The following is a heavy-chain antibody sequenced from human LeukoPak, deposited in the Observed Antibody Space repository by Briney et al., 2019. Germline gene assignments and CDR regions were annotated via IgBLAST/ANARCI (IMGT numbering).Heavy chain of an antibody. Sequence: GGSLRLSCAASGFTFSSYSMIWVRQAPGKGLEWVSSISSSSSYIYYADSVKGRFTISRDNAKNSLYLQMNSLRAEDTAVYYCAIDLREGYCSSTSCRHDAFDIWGQGTMVTVSS. V-gene: IGHV3-21*01. CDR2: ISSSSSYI. J-gene: IGHJ3*02. CDR1: GFTFSSYS. D-gene: IGHD2-2*01. CDR3: AIDLREGYCSSTSCRHDAFDI.